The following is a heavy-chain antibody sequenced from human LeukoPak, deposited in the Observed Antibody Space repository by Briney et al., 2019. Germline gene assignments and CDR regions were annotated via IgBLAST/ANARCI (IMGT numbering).Heavy chain of an antibody. D-gene: IGHD3-16*01. V-gene: IGHV4-34*01. Sequence: PSDTLSLTRALYGVSLKGYYWRWLRQPPGKGLEWIGEINHSGSTNYTPSLKSRVTISVDTSKNQFSLKLSAVTAADTAVYYCARLWGGYFDYWGQGTLVTVSS. CDR2: INHSGST. J-gene: IGHJ4*02. CDR3: ARLWGGYFDY. CDR1: GVSLKGYY.